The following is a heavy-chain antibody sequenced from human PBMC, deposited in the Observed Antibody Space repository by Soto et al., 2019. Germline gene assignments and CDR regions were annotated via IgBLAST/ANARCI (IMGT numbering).Heavy chain of an antibody. CDR1: GGSISSGGYY. D-gene: IGHD2-15*01. CDR2: IYYSGST. V-gene: IGHV4-31*03. Sequence: QVQLQESGPGLVKPSQTLSLTCTVSGGSISSGGYYWSWIRQHPGKGLEWIGYIYYSGSTYYNPSLKSRVTLSVDTSKNQFSLKLSSVTAADTAVYYCARGHIVVVVAATPRGWFDPWGQGTLVTVSS. CDR3: ARGHIVVVVAATPRGWFDP. J-gene: IGHJ5*02.